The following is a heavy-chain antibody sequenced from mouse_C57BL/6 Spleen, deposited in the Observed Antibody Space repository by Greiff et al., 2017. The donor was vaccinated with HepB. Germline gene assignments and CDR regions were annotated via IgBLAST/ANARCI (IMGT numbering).Heavy chain of an antibody. CDR3: ARSELLRFFDY. CDR1: GYTFTSYW. CDR2: IDPSDSYT. J-gene: IGHJ2*01. Sequence: VQLQQPGAELVMPGASVKLSCKASGYTFTSYWMHWVKQRPGQGLEWIGEIDPSDSYTNYNQKFKGKSTLTVDKSSSTAYMQLSSLTSEDSAVYYCARSELLRFFDYWGQGTTLTVSS. V-gene: IGHV1-69*01. D-gene: IGHD1-1*01.